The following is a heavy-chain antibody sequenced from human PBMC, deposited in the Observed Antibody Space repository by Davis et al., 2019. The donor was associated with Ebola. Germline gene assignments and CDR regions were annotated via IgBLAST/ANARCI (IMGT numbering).Heavy chain of an antibody. J-gene: IGHJ4*02. Sequence: LRLSCTVSGGSISSGGYYWSWIRQHPGKGLEWIGYIYYSGSTYYNPSLKSRVTISVDTSKNQFSLKLSSVTAADTAVYYCARGGDVDYWGQGTLVTVSS. CDR2: IYYSGST. CDR1: GGSISSGGYY. D-gene: IGHD7-27*01. V-gene: IGHV4-31*03. CDR3: ARGGDVDY.